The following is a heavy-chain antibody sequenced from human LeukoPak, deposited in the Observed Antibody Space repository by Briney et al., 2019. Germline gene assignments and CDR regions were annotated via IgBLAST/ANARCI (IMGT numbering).Heavy chain of an antibody. D-gene: IGHD1-1*01. Sequence: PGGSLRLSCAASGFTFSSYSMNWVRQAPGKGLEWVSSISSSSSTIYYADSVKGRFTISRDNAKNSLYLQMNSLRAEDTAVYYCAKVEGASKASVYWGQGALVTVSS. J-gene: IGHJ4*02. CDR2: ISSSSSTI. V-gene: IGHV3-21*04. CDR3: AKVEGASKASVY. CDR1: GFTFSSYS.